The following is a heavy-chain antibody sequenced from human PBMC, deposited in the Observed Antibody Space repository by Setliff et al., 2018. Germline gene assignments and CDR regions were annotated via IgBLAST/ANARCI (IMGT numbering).Heavy chain of an antibody. Sequence: SVKVSCKASGGTFSSYGISWVRQAPGQGLEWMGGTIPSFGSTNYAQKFQGRVTIITDESTSTADMELSSLRTEDSAVYYCAREGVDTRSSTYYRYYMDVWGKGTTVTVSS. CDR1: GGTFSSYG. V-gene: IGHV1-69*05. CDR2: TIPSFGST. CDR3: AREGVDTRSSTYYRYYMDV. J-gene: IGHJ6*03. D-gene: IGHD5-18*01.